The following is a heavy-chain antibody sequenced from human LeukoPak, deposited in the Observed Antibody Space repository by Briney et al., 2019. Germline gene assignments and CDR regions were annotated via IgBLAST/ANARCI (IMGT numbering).Heavy chain of an antibody. D-gene: IGHD3-22*01. J-gene: IGHJ4*02. V-gene: IGHV4-39*01. CDR1: GGSIISSSYY. CDR3: ARQDSSGYHDYYFDY. CDR2: ISYTGNT. Sequence: SVTLSLTCTVSGGSIISSSYYWGWIRQPPGKGLEWIGTISYTGNTYYNPSLKSRVTISVDTSKNQFSLKLSSVTAADTTVYYCARQDSSGYHDYYFDYWGQGTLVTVSS.